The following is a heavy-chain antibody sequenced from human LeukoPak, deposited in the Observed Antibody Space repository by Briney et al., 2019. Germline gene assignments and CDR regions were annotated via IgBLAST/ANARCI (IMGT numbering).Heavy chain of an antibody. D-gene: IGHD3-22*01. CDR1: GFTFSSYW. Sequence: GGSLRLSCAASGFTFSSYWMSWVRQAPGKGLEWVANIKQDGSEKYYVDSVKGRFTISRDNAKNSLYLQMNSLRAEDTAVYYCASPAYYDSSGYLHWGQGTLVTVSS. CDR3: ASPAYYDSSGYLH. J-gene: IGHJ4*02. CDR2: IKQDGSEK. V-gene: IGHV3-7*03.